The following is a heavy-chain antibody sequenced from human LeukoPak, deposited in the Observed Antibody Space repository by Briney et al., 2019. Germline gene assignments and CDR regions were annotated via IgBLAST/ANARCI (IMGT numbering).Heavy chain of an antibody. D-gene: IGHD3-22*01. Sequence: SVKVSCKASGGTFSSYAISWVRQAPGQGLEWMGGIIPIFDTANYAQKFQGRVTITTDESTSTAYMELSSLRSEDTAVYYCARGNYYDSSGYYYDDYYYYMDVWGKGTTVTVSS. CDR1: GGTFSSYA. J-gene: IGHJ6*03. V-gene: IGHV1-69*05. CDR2: IIPIFDTA. CDR3: ARGNYYDSSGYYYDDYYYYMDV.